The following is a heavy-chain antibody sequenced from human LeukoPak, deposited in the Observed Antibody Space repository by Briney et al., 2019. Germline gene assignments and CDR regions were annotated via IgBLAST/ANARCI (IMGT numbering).Heavy chain of an antibody. CDR2: IWYDGSNK. CDR3: AREGTDGYNSRYFDY. J-gene: IGHJ4*02. CDR1: GFTFSSYG. Sequence: PGGSLRLSCAASGFTFSSYGMHWVRQAPGKGLEWVAVIWYDGSNKYYADSVKGRFTISRDNSKNTLYLQMNSLRAEDTAVYYCAREGTDGYNSRYFDYWGQGTLVTVSS. D-gene: IGHD5-24*01. V-gene: IGHV3-33*01.